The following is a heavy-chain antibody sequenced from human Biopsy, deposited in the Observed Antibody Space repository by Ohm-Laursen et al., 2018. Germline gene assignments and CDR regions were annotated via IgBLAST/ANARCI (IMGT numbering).Heavy chain of an antibody. D-gene: IGHD3-22*01. CDR2: IYYSGTT. J-gene: IGHJ3*01. Sequence: SETLSLTCTVSGGSLSSYYWNWIRQSPGKGLEWIGYIYYSGTTDYSPSLKSRVTISIDKSKNQFFLKLSSVTAEDTAMYYCASVVLGPTNDAFDLWGQGTMVVVSS. CDR1: GGSLSSYY. V-gene: IGHV4-59*01. CDR3: ASVVLGPTNDAFDL.